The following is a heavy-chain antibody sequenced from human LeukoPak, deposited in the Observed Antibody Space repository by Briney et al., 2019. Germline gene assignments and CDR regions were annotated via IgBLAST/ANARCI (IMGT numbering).Heavy chain of an antibody. V-gene: IGHV4-4*07. J-gene: IGHJ4*02. CDR1: GGSISSYY. Sequence: PSKTLSLTCTVSGGSISSYYWSWIRQPAGKGLEWIGRIYTSGSTNYNPSLKSRVTMSVDTSKNQFSLKLSSVTAADTAVYYCASSAGIAAALSFDYWGQGTLVTVSS. CDR2: IYTSGST. D-gene: IGHD6-13*01. CDR3: ASSAGIAAALSFDY.